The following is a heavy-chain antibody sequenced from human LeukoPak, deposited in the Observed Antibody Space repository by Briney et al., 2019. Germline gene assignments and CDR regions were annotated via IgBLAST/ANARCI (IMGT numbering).Heavy chain of an antibody. V-gene: IGHV4-4*07. CDR1: GGSTSSYY. D-gene: IGHD3-22*01. CDR3: QRQGYYDSRGYYEP. J-gene: IGHJ5*02. Sequence: SDTLSLTCTVSGGSTSSYYWSWIRQPAGKGLEWIGRIYTRGSTNYNPSLKSRVTMSVDTSKNQFSLKLSSVTGADTAVYYCQRQGYYDSRGYYEPWGQGTLVTVSS. CDR2: IYTRGST.